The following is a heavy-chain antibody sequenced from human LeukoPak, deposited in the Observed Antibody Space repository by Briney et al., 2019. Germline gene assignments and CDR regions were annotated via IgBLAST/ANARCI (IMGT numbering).Heavy chain of an antibody. CDR3: ARGQLIAD. CDR1: GFTFSSYT. V-gene: IGHV3-21*01. J-gene: IGHJ4*01. Sequence: GGSLRLSCAVSGFTFSSYTMHWVRQAPGQGLEWVSSISSTKTYIYYADSVKGRFTISRDNAKNSLYPQMNSLRADDTAMYYCARGQLIADWGHGTPVTVSS. CDR2: ISSTKTYI.